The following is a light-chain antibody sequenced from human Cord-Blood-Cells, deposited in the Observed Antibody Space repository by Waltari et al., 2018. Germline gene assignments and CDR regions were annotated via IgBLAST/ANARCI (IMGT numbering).Light chain of an antibody. V-gene: IGKV2-28*01. Sequence: DIVMTQSPLSLPVTPGEPASISCRSSQSLLHSNGYNYLDWYLQKPGQSPQLLIYLGSNRASGVPDRFSGSGSGTDFTLKISRVEADDVWVYYCMQALQTPPWTFGQGTKVEIK. CDR3: MQALQTPPWT. CDR2: LGS. CDR1: QSLLHSNGYNY. J-gene: IGKJ1*01.